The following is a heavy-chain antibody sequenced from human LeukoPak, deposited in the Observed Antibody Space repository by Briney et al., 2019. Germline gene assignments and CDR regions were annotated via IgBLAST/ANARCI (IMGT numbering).Heavy chain of an antibody. CDR3: ARSLLRGVPEHYYYYGMDV. J-gene: IGHJ6*02. CDR1: GGTFSSYA. Sequence: SGKVSCTASGGTFSSYAISWVRQAPGQGLEWMGGIIPIFGTANYAQKFQGRVTITADESTSTAYMELSSLRSEDTAVYYCARSLLRGVPEHYYYYGMDVWGQGTTVTVSS. V-gene: IGHV1-69*01. D-gene: IGHD3-22*01. CDR2: IIPIFGTA.